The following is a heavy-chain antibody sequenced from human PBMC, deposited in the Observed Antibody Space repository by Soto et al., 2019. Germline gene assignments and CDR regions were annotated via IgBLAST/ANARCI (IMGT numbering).Heavy chain of an antibody. CDR2: IYWDDDK. CDR1: GFSFSSIGEG. Sequence: QITLKESGPTLVKPTQTLTLTCTFPGFSFSSIGEGVGWIRQPPGKALEWLALIYWDDDKRYSPSLKSRLTITKDTTKNQVVLTMTNMYPVDTAIYYCVQSRCGGDCLQSYSSHSYYGLDVWGQGTTVTVSS. V-gene: IGHV2-5*02. J-gene: IGHJ6*02. CDR3: VQSRCGGDCLQSYSSHSYYGLDV. D-gene: IGHD2-21*02.